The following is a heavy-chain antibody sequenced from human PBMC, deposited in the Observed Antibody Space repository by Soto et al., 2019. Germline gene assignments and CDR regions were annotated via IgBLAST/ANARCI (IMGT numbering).Heavy chain of an antibody. CDR1: GGSISSGGYY. CDR3: ARSSGADFWSGPARRTKQHWFDP. Sequence: QVQLQESGPGLVKPSQTLSLTCTVSGGSISSGGYYWSWIRQHPGKGLEWIGYIYYSGSTYYNPSLKSRVTISVDTSKNQFSLKLSSVTAADTAVYYCARSSGADFWSGPARRTKQHWFDPWGQGTLVTVSS. V-gene: IGHV4-31*03. D-gene: IGHD3-3*01. CDR2: IYYSGST. J-gene: IGHJ5*02.